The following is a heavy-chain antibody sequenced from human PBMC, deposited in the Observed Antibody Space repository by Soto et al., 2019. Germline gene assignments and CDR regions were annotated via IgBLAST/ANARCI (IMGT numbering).Heavy chain of an antibody. CDR1: VGTFTSTA. Sequence: QLLLVQSSAEVKKPGSSVKVSCKASVGTFTSTAFSWVRQAPGQGLEWMGGIIPVLGTPNYAHKFQARLTVTADASTTKVNMELSSLRSDYTGVYYCASAAGLDPLLNYYGLNVWGQGTTVTVSS. D-gene: IGHD6-13*01. CDR3: ASAAGLDPLLNYYGLNV. V-gene: IGHV1-69*01. J-gene: IGHJ6*02. CDR2: IIPVLGTP.